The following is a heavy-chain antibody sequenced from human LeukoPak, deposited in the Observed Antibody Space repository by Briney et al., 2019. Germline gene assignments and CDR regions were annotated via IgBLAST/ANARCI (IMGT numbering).Heavy chain of an antibody. CDR1: GGSFSGYY. CDR3: ARGQRRLTYYYYGMDV. V-gene: IGHV4-34*01. Sequence: PSETLSLTCAVYGGSFSGYYWSWIRQPPGKGLEWIGEINHSGSTNYNPSLKSRVTISVDTSKNQFYLKLSSVTAADTAVYYCARGQRRLTYYYYGMDVWGQGTTVTVSS. D-gene: IGHD2-2*01. CDR2: INHSGST. J-gene: IGHJ6*02.